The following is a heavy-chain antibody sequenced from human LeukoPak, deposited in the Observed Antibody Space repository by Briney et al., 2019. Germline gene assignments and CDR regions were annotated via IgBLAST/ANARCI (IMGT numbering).Heavy chain of an antibody. V-gene: IGHV4-4*07. J-gene: IGHJ6*03. CDR3: ARYDYYDSSASTYYYYYIDV. D-gene: IGHD3-22*01. Sequence: PSETLSLTCTVSGGSISSYYWSWIRQPAGKGLEWIGRIYTSGSTNYNPSLKSRVTISVDTSKNQFSLKLSSVTAADTAVYYCARYDYYDSSASTYYYYYIDVWGKGTTVTVSS. CDR1: GGSISSYY. CDR2: IYTSGST.